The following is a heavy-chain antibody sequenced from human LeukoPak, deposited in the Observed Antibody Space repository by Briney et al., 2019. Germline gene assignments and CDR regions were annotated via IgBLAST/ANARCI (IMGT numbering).Heavy chain of an antibody. CDR2: INHSGST. V-gene: IGHV4-34*01. D-gene: IGHD3-9*01. J-gene: IGHJ4*02. Sequence: SETLSLTCAVYGGSFSNYYWSWIRQPPGKGLEWIGEINHSGSTNYNPSLKSRVTISVDTSKNQFSLKLSSVTAADTAVYYCASTDWSLDYWGQGILVTVSS. CDR3: ASTDWSLDY. CDR1: GGSFSNYY.